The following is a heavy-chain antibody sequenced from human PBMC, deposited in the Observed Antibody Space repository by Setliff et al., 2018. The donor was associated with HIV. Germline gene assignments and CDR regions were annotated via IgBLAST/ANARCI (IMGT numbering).Heavy chain of an antibody. CDR2: ISSSGSTI. CDR1: GFTFSDYY. V-gene: IGHV3-11*01. J-gene: IGHJ4*02. D-gene: IGHD2-8*01. CDR3: ATLLMVYAMHDY. Sequence: PGGSLRLSCAASGFTFSDYYMSWIRQAPGKGLEWVSYISSSGSTIYYADSVKGRFTISRDNAKNSLYLQMNSLRAEDTAVYYCATLLMVYAMHDYWGQGTLVTVSS.